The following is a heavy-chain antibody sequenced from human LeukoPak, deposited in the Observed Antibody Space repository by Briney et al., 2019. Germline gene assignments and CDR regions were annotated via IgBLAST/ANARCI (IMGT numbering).Heavy chain of an antibody. V-gene: IGHV1-69*04. Sequence: SVKVSCKASGGTFSSYAVSWVRQAPGQGLEWMGRIIPILGIANYAQKFQGRVTITADKSTSTAYMELSSLRSEDTAVYYCARGRDGYNHRDYFDYWGQGTLVTVSS. J-gene: IGHJ4*02. D-gene: IGHD5-12*01. CDR1: GGTFSSYA. CDR3: ARGRDGYNHRDYFDY. CDR2: IIPILGIA.